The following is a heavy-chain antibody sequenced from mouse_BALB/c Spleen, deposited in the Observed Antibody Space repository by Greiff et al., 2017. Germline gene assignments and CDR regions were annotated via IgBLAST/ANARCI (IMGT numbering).Heavy chain of an antibody. D-gene: IGHD2-1*01. CDR3: ARDSSYGNSWFAY. Sequence: VMLVESGPGLVAPSQSLSITCTVSGFSLTSYGVHWVRQPPGKGLEWLGVIWAGGSTNYNSALMSRLSISKDNSKSQVFLKMNSLQTDDTAMYYCARDSSYGNSWFAYWGQGTLVTVSA. CDR2: IWAGGST. V-gene: IGHV2-9*02. J-gene: IGHJ3*01. CDR1: GFSLTSYG.